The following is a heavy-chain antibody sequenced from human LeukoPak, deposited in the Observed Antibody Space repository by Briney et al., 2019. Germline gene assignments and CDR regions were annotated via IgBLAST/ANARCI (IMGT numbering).Heavy chain of an antibody. V-gene: IGHV3-48*02. D-gene: IGHD6-19*01. J-gene: IGHJ4*02. CDR2: INYNGRDM. Sequence: PGGSLRLSCAASGFTFSTFGMSWVRQAPGKGLEWISYINYNGRDMYYADSVKGRFTTSRDNAKDSLYLQMNTLRDEGTAVYYCAKEGYSSGWYEYWGQGTLVTVSS. CDR1: GFTFSTFG. CDR3: AKEGYSSGWYEY.